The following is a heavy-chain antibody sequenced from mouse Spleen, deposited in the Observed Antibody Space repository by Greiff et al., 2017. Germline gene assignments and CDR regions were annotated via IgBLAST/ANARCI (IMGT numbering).Heavy chain of an antibody. V-gene: IGHV1-82*01. Sequence: QVQLQQSGPELVKPGASVKISCKASGYAFSSSWMNWVKQRPGKGLEWIGRIYPGDGDTNYNGKFKGKATLTADKSSSTAYMQLSSLTSEDSAVYFCTRLDSSGYGYAMDYWGQGTSVTVSS. CDR2: IYPGDGDT. D-gene: IGHD3-2*02. CDR3: TRLDSSGYGYAMDY. J-gene: IGHJ4*01. CDR1: GYAFSSSW.